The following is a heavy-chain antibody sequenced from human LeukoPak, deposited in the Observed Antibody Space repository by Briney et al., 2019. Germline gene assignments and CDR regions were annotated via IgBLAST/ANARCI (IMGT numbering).Heavy chain of an antibody. CDR3: ATVAYDFWSGYPEHNWFDP. D-gene: IGHD3-3*01. CDR2: FDPEDGET. J-gene: IGHJ5*02. CDR1: GYTLTELS. Sequence: ASVKVSCKVSGYTLTELSMHWVRQAPGKGLEWMGGFDPEDGETIYAQKFQGRVTMTEDTSTDTAYMELSSLRSEDTAVYYCATVAYDFWSGYPEHNWFDPWGQGTLVTVSS. V-gene: IGHV1-24*01.